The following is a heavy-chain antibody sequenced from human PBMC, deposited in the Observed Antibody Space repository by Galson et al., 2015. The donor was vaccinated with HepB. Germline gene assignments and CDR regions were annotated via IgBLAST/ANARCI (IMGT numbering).Heavy chain of an antibody. J-gene: IGHJ3*02. CDR3: ASGIIVGATTIEHRLGLDAFDI. Sequence: SLRLSCAASGFTVSSNYMSWVRQAPGKGLEWVSVIYSGGSTYYADSVKGRFTTSRDNSKNTLYLQMNSLRAEDTAVYYCASGIIVGATTIEHRLGLDAFDIWGQGTMVTVSS. CDR1: GFTVSSNY. D-gene: IGHD1-26*01. V-gene: IGHV3-53*01. CDR2: IYSGGST.